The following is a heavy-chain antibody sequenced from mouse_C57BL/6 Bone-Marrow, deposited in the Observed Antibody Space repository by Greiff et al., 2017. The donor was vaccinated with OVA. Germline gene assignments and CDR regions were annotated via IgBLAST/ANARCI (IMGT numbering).Heavy chain of an antibody. CDR3: TREYYGSSYDFDY. CDR1: GYTFTDYE. J-gene: IGHJ2*01. D-gene: IGHD1-1*01. CDR2: IDPETGGT. Sequence: VKLQESGAELVRPGASVTLSCKASGYTFTDYEMHWVKQTPVHGLEWIGAIDPETGGTAYNQKFKGKAILTADKSSSTAYMELRSLTSEDSAVYYCTREYYGSSYDFDYWGQGTTLTVSS. V-gene: IGHV1-15*01.